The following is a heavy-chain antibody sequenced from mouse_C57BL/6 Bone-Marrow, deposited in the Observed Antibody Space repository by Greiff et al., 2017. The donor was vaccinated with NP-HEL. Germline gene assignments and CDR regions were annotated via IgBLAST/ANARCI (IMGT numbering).Heavy chain of an antibody. J-gene: IGHJ4*01. Sequence: EVKLVESEGGLVQPGSSMKLSCTTSGFTFSDYYMARVRQVPEKGLDWVANINYDGSSTYYLDSLKSRFIISRDNAKNILYLQMSSLKSEDTATYYCAREGGLRRRTYAMDYWGQGTSVTVSS. V-gene: IGHV5-16*01. D-gene: IGHD2-4*01. CDR1: GFTFSDYY. CDR2: INYDGSST. CDR3: AREGGLRRRTYAMDY.